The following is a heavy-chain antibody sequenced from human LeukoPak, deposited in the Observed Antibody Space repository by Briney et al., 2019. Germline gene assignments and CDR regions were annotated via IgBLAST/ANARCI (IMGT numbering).Heavy chain of an antibody. CDR1: GFTFSDYY. CDR2: ISSSGSTI. V-gene: IGHV3-11*01. J-gene: IGHJ6*02. Sequence: GGSLRLSCAASGFTFSDYYMSWIRQAPGKGLEWVSYISSSGSTIYYADSVKGRFTISRDNAKNSLYLQMNSLRAEDTAVYYCARIYDSSGYYYGDYYYGMDVWGQGTTDTVSS. CDR3: ARIYDSSGYYYGDYYYGMDV. D-gene: IGHD3-22*01.